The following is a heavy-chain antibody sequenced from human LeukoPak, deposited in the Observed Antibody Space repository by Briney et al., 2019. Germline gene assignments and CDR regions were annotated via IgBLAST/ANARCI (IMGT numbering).Heavy chain of an antibody. J-gene: IGHJ4*02. CDR1: GGSISSGSYY. V-gene: IGHV4-61*01. D-gene: IGHD5-24*01. CDR2: IYYSGST. Sequence: KPSQTLSLTCTVSGGSISSGSYYWSWIRQPPGKGLEWIGYIYYSGSTNYNPSLKSRVTISVDTSKNQFSLKLSSVTAADTAVYYCARAGDGYDYWGQGTLVTVSS. CDR3: ARAGDGYDY.